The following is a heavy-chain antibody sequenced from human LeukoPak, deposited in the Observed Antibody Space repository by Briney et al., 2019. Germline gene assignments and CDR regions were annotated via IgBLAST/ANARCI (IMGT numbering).Heavy chain of an antibody. CDR3: ARQMSGSSGLDY. CDR1: GGSMSNLY. V-gene: IGHV4-59*08. CDR2: MYYSGST. D-gene: IGHD6-19*01. Sequence: SETLSLTCTVSGGSMSNLYWSWIRQSPGKGLEWLGFMYYSGSTTYNPSLKSRVTISVDTSKNHFSLKVSSVTAADTAVYYCARQMSGSSGLDYWGQGTLVTVSS. J-gene: IGHJ4*02.